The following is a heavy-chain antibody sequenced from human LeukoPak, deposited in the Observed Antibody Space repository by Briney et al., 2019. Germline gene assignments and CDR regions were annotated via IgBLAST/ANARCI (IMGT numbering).Heavy chain of an antibody. CDR3: AKGGYNFGFDY. J-gene: IGHJ4*02. V-gene: IGHV3-30-3*01. CDR1: GFTFSTYA. D-gene: IGHD5-18*01. Sequence: GGSLRLSCAASGFTFSTYAMHWVRQAPGKGLEWVAVISYDGSNKYYADSVKGRSTISRDNSENTLYLQMNSLRAEDTAVYYCAKGGYNFGFDYWGQGTLVSVSS. CDR2: ISYDGSNK.